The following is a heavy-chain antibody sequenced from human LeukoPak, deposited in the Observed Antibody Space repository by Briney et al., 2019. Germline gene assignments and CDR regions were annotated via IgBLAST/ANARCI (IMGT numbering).Heavy chain of an antibody. J-gene: IGHJ4*02. V-gene: IGHV3-23*01. D-gene: IGHD2-8*01. CDR2: ISGSGGST. CDR1: GFTFSSYA. Sequence: GGSLRLSCAASGFTFSSYAMSWVRQAPGKGLEWVSAISGSGGSTYYADSVKGRFTISRDNAKNSLYLQMNSLRAEDTAVYYCARILGYCTNGVCRTFDYWGQGTLVTVSS. CDR3: ARILGYCTNGVCRTFDY.